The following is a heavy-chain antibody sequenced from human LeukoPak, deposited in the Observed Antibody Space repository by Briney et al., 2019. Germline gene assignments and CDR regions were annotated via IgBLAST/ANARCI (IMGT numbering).Heavy chain of an antibody. J-gene: IGHJ4*02. V-gene: IGHV3-11*04. D-gene: IGHD3-10*01. CDR3: ARLSRETFDT. CDR2: ISGRGSTI. CDR1: GFIFSDYY. Sequence: GGSLRLSCAASGFIFSDYYMSWIRQAPGKGLEWVSYISGRGSTIYYADSVKGRFTIPRDNAKKSLYLQMNRLRGEDTAVYFCARLSRETFDTWGQGTLVTVSS.